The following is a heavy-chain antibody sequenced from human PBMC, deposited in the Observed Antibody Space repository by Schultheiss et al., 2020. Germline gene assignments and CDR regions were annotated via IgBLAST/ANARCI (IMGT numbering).Heavy chain of an antibody. CDR3: ARWGYGS. V-gene: IGHV3-53*04. Sequence: GGSLRLSCAASGFTFSSYSMSWVRQAPGKGLEWVSVICSGGSTYYADSVKGRFTISRHNSKNTLYLQMNSLRAEDTAVYCCARWGYGSGGQGTLVTVSS. CDR2: ICSGGST. D-gene: IGHD3-10*01. J-gene: IGHJ4*02. CDR1: GFTFSSYS.